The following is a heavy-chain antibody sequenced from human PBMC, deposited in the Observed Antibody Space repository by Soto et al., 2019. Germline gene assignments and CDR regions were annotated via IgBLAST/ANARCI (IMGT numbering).Heavy chain of an antibody. J-gene: IGHJ6*02. Sequence: EVQLVESGGGLVQPGRSLRLSCVASGFNLDEYVMHWVRQVPGKGLEWVSGISWNSYNIGYADSVKGRFTISRDNAKDSLYLQMNSLRPEDTALYYCAKAGIQDLVYYGMDVWGHGTTVTVSS. D-gene: IGHD5-18*01. CDR2: ISWNSYNI. V-gene: IGHV3-9*01. CDR3: AKAGIQDLVYYGMDV. CDR1: GFNLDEYV.